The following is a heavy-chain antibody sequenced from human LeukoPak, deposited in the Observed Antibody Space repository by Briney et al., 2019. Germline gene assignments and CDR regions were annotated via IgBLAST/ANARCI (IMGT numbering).Heavy chain of an antibody. D-gene: IGHD6-19*01. CDR3: ARAVTGTGGLDY. CDR2: INPHSGDT. V-gene: IGHV1-2*02. Sequence: ASVKVSSKASGYTFIGYYIYWVRQAPGQGLEWMGWINPHSGDTRYAQKFQGRVTITRDTSINPAYMELSSLRSDDTAVYYCARAVTGTGGLDYWGQGTLVTVSS. J-gene: IGHJ4*02. CDR1: GYTFIGYY.